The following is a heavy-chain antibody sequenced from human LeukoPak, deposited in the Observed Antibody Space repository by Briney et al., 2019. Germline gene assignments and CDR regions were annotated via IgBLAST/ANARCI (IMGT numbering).Heavy chain of an antibody. J-gene: IGHJ4*02. CDR3: ARVISAARYYYDSSGCLDY. CDR1: GYTFTSYG. CDR2: ISAYNGNT. V-gene: IGHV1-18*01. D-gene: IGHD3-22*01. Sequence: ASVKVSCKASGYTFTSYGISWVRQAPGQGLEWMGWISAYNGNTNYAQKLQGRVTMTTDTSTSTAYMELRSLRSDDTAVYYCARVISAARYYYDSSGCLDYWGQGTLVTVSS.